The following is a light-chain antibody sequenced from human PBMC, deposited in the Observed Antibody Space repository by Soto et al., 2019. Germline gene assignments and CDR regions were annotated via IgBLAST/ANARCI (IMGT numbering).Light chain of an antibody. CDR1: QGVSNF. J-gene: IGKJ1*01. CDR3: QQRINWPWT. CDR2: AAS. Sequence: EIVLTQSPATLSSSPGERATLSCRASQGVSNFLAWYQQKPGKAPRLLISAASNMATGLPCRFSGSGSGTDFSLTISCLQPEDFAVYYCQQRINWPWTFGQGTKVEIK. V-gene: IGKV3-11*01.